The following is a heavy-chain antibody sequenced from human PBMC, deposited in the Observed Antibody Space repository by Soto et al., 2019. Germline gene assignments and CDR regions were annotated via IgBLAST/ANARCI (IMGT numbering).Heavy chain of an antibody. Sequence: RGSLRLSCAASGFTFSDSWMGWVRQAPGRGLQWVANIKQDGSQTLYQDSVKGRFTVSRDNAKNTVYLQMSSLRPEDTAVYYCARGLQVHQASWSIYYYHGLDVWGQGTTVTVSS. D-gene: IGHD2-2*01. CDR1: GFTFSDSW. J-gene: IGHJ6*02. V-gene: IGHV3-7*01. CDR2: IKQDGSQT. CDR3: ARGLQVHQASWSIYYYHGLDV.